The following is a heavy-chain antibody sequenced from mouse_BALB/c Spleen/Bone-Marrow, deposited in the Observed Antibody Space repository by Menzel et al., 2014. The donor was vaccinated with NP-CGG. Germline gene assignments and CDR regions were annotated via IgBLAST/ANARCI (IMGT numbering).Heavy chain of an antibody. CDR1: GYTFTSYW. D-gene: IGHD1-2*01. V-gene: IGHV1-87*01. CDR3: ARRDYGIRENYYAMDY. J-gene: IGHJ4*01. CDR2: IYPGDGDT. Sequence: QVQLQQPGAELARPGASVKLSCKASGYTFTSYWMQWVKQRPGQGLEWIEAIYPGDGDTRYTQKFKGKATLTADKSSSTAYMQLSSLASEDSAVYYCARRDYGIRENYYAMDYWGQGTSVTVSS.